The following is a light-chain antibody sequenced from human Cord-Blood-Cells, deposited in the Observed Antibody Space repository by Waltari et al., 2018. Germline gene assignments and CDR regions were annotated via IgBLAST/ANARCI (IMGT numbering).Light chain of an antibody. J-gene: IGLJ1*01. CDR1: SSDVGGYNS. CDR2: DVS. Sequence: QSALTQPASGSGSPGQSITIPCTGTSSDVGGYNSVSWYQQHPGQAPKLMIYDVSNRPSGVSNRFSGSKSGNTASLTISGLQAEDEADYYCSSYTSSSTYVFGTGTKVTVL. V-gene: IGLV2-14*01. CDR3: SSYTSSSTYV.